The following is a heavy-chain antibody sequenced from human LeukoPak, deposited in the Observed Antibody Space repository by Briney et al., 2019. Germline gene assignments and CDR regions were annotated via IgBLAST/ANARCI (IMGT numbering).Heavy chain of an antibody. Sequence: GGSLRLSCAASGFTFDDYGMSWVRQAPGKGLEWVAVIWYDGSNKYYADSVKGRFTISRDNSKNTLYLQMNSLRAEDTAVYYCAKGLMYYYDSSGYGWLDPWGQGTLVTVSS. CDR1: GFTFDDYG. CDR2: IWYDGSNK. CDR3: AKGLMYYYDSSGYGWLDP. D-gene: IGHD3-22*01. V-gene: IGHV3-33*06. J-gene: IGHJ5*02.